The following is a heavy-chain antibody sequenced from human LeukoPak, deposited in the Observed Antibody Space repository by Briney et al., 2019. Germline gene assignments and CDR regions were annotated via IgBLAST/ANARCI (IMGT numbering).Heavy chain of an antibody. CDR3: ARLKAYCSSTSGYGHNWFDP. Sequence: GECLTISCKGSGDSFTSCWIGWVRRMPGKGLEWMGIIYPGGSGTRYSPSFQGQVTISADKSISNASLQWSSRQASDTAMVYYARLKAYCSSTSGYGHNWFDPWGQGTLVTVSS. V-gene: IGHV5-51*01. CDR2: IYPGGSGT. J-gene: IGHJ5*02. D-gene: IGHD2-2*01. CDR1: GDSFTSCW.